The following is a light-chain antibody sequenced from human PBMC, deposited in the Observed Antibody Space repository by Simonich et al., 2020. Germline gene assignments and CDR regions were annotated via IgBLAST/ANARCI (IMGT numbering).Light chain of an antibody. CDR2: DKN. J-gene: IGLJ3*02. CDR3: GTWDSSLSAVV. CDR1: SANIGNNY. V-gene: IGLV1-51*01. Sequence: QSVLTQPPSVSAAPGQKVNIPCSGSSANIGNNYVSWYQQIPGTAPKHLIYDKNKRPSGIPDRFSGSKSGTSATLGITGLQTGDEADYYCGTWDSSLSAVVFGGGTKLTVL.